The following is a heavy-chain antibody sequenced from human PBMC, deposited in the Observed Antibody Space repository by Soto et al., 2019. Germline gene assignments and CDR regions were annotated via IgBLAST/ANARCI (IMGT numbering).Heavy chain of an antibody. D-gene: IGHD6-13*01. CDR1: GLIFSNYA. J-gene: IGHJ4*02. Sequence: EVQVLESGGVLVQPGGSLRLSCVAPGLIFSNYAMSWVRQAPGKGLEWVSGISGSGGSPHYADSAKGRFNISRDNSKNPLFLQMNTVRAEDTAVYYCAREGDITAAFDYWGQGTLVTVSS. V-gene: IGHV3-23*01. CDR3: AREGDITAAFDY. CDR2: ISGSGGSP.